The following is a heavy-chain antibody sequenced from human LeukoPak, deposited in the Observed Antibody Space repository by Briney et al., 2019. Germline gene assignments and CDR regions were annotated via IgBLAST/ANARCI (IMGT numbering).Heavy chain of an antibody. V-gene: IGHV3-30*18. D-gene: IGHD1-14*01. Sequence: GGFLRLSCAASGFTFSSYGMHWVRQAPGKGLEWVAVISYDGSNKYYADSVKGRFTISRDNSKNTLYLQMNSLRAEDTAVYYCAKDPDFYYYYGMDVWGQGTTVTVSS. J-gene: IGHJ6*02. CDR1: GFTFSSYG. CDR3: AKDPDFYYYYGMDV. CDR2: ISYDGSNK.